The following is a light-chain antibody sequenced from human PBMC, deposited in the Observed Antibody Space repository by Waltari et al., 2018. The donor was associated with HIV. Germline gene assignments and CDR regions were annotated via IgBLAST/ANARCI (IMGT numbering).Light chain of an antibody. J-gene: IGLJ2*01. V-gene: IGLV1-47*01. CDR3: AAWDDSLSGSTWV. Sequence: QPVLLQPSSPPGPLGQGVTRSFSGSTSNTGGNYVSCYQQRPGTAPKLLIYRDNQRPAGVPDRFSGSKSGTSASLAISGLRSEDEADYYCAAWDDSLSGSTWVFGGGTTVTVL. CDR1: TSNTGGNY. CDR2: RDN.